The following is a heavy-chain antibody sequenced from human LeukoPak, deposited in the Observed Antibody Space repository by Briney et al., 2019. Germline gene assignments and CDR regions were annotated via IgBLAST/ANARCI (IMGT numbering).Heavy chain of an antibody. V-gene: IGHV1-8*01. J-gene: IGHJ4*02. CDR1: AYTFTSYD. CDR3: ARVSGFERKDSFSY. Sequence: ASVKVSCKASAYTFTSYDINWVRQATGQGLEWMGWMNPNSGNTGYAQGFQGRVTMTRDNSISTAYMELSNLTSEDTAVYFCARVSGFERKDSFSYWGQGTLVTVSS. D-gene: IGHD5-12*01. CDR2: MNPNSGNT.